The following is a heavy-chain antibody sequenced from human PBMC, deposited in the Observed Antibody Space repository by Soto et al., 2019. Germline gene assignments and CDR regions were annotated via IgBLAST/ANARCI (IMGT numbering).Heavy chain of an antibody. D-gene: IGHD3-3*01. CDR1: GFTFSSYG. V-gene: IGHV3-30*18. J-gene: IGHJ4*02. CDR3: AKHPRFLEWLLSG. Sequence: QVQLVESGGGVVQPGRSLRLSCAASGFTFSSYGMHWVRQAPGKGLERVAVISYDGSNKYYADSVKGRFTISRDNSKNTLYLQMNSLRAEDTAVYYCAKHPRFLEWLLSGWGQGTLVTVSS. CDR2: ISYDGSNK.